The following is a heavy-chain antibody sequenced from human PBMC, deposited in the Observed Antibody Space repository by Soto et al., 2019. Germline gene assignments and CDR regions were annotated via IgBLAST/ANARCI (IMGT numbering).Heavy chain of an antibody. V-gene: IGHV4-39*07. Sequence: ETLSLTCTVSGASISSSSYYWGWLRQPPGKGLECIGKIYHSGSTYYNPSLKSRVTISVDKSKNQFSLKLSSVTAADTAVYYCARDEVGATTFLAYWGQGTLVTVSS. D-gene: IGHD1-26*01. CDR1: GASISSSSYY. CDR2: IYHSGST. J-gene: IGHJ4*02. CDR3: ARDEVGATTFLAY.